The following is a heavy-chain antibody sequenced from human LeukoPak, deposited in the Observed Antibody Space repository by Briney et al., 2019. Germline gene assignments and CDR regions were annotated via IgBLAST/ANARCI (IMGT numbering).Heavy chain of an antibody. V-gene: IGHV3-48*03. CDR1: GFDLSTYE. J-gene: IGHJ5*02. Sequence: GGSLRLSCAASGFDLSTYEMNWVRQAPGKGLEWIADITISGHTKNYADSVKGRFTISSDNARTSLYLQMNSLRVEDTGVYYCARGDPHADLWGQGTLVTVSS. CDR2: ITISGHTK. CDR3: ARGDPHADL.